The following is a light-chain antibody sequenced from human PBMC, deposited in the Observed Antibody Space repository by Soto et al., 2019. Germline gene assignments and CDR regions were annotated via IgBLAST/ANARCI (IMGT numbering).Light chain of an antibody. CDR3: QQFSSYPLT. J-gene: IGKJ4*01. Sequence: EIVMTQSPATLSVSPGERATLSCRASQSVSSSLAWFQQKPGQAPRLLIYDASTRATGIPARFRGGGSGTDFTLTISRLEPEDFAVYYCQQFSSYPLTFGGGTKVEIK. V-gene: IGKV3-15*01. CDR2: DAS. CDR1: QSVSSS.